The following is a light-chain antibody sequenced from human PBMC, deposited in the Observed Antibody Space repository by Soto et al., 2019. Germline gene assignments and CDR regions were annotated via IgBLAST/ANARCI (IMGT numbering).Light chain of an antibody. V-gene: IGLV1-51*01. CDR2: DDN. CDR3: GSWDSSLSAYV. Sequence: VLTQPPSVSAAPGQKVTISCSGSSSNIGGNSVSWYQQLPGTAPKLLIYDDNKRPSGTPDRFSGSKSGTSATLGITGFQTGDEADYYCGSWDSSLSAYVFGTGTKVTVL. J-gene: IGLJ1*01. CDR1: SSNIGGNS.